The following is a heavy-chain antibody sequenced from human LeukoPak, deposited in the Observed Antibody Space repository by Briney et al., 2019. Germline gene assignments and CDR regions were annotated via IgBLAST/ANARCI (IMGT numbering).Heavy chain of an antibody. Sequence: SETLSLTCSVSGGSIGTYYWTWIRQSPEKGLEWIGYIQSIGATNYNPSLKSRVTISVDTSKNQFSLKLTSVTAADTAFYYCARGNDYYGSGRQSYFDPWGQGTLVTVSS. CDR2: IQSIGAT. D-gene: IGHD3-10*01. J-gene: IGHJ5*02. CDR1: GGSIGTYY. CDR3: ARGNDYYGSGRQSYFDP. V-gene: IGHV4-59*01.